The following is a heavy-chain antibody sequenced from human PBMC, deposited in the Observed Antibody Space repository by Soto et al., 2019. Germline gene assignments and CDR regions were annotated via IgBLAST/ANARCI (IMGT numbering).Heavy chain of an antibody. J-gene: IGHJ5*02. D-gene: IGHD1-26*01. V-gene: IGHV3-23*01. CDR2: LSNTGRRT. CDR3: AKNQGVELVPLATVDWFDP. CDR1: VFPFGANA. Sequence: EVQVLESGGGLVQPGGSLRLSCVVSVFPFGANAMSWVRQAPGKGLEWVSGLSNTGRRTSYADSVKGRFSISRDNSKSTVYLELNNLSAEDTAVYHCAKNQGVELVPLATVDWFDPWGQGSVVTVSS.